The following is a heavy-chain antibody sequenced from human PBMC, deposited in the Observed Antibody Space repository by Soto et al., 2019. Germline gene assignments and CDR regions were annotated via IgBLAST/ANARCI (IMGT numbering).Heavy chain of an antibody. CDR3: ACLDRGYYYDADAFDI. Sequence: QVQLVQSGAEVKKPGSSVKVSCKASGGTFSSYAISWVRQAPGQGLEWMGGIIPIFGTANYAQKFQGRVTITADESTSTAYMELSSLRYEDTAVYYCACLDRGYYYDADAFDILGQGTMVTVSS. D-gene: IGHD3-22*01. J-gene: IGHJ3*02. CDR2: IIPIFGTA. V-gene: IGHV1-69*01. CDR1: GGTFSSYA.